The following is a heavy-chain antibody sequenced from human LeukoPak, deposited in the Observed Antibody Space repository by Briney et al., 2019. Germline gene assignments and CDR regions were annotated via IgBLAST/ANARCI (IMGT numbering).Heavy chain of an antibody. CDR2: ISDNSNYI. J-gene: IGHJ4*02. Sequence: PGGSLRLSCAASGFTSNTYSMNWVRQAPGKGLEWVSSISDNSNYIYYSDSVEGRFTISRDNAKNSLYLQMNSLRVEDTAVYYCANHFACGSTSCPPFDSWGQGTLVTVSS. CDR1: GFTSNTYS. V-gene: IGHV3-21*01. CDR3: ANHFACGSTSCPPFDS. D-gene: IGHD2-2*01.